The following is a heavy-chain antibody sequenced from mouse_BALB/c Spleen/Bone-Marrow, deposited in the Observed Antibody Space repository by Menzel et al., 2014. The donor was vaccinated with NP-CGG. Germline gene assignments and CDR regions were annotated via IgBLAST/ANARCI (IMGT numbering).Heavy chain of an antibody. Sequence: QVQLQRSGAELVKPGASVRLSCKASGYSFTTYWIHWVKQRPGQGLEWIGEINPSNGRTNYNEKFKSKATLTVDKSSSTAYMQLSSLTSEDSAVYYCARYDGPAWFAYWGQGTLVTVSA. CDR1: GYSFTTYW. V-gene: IGHV1S81*02. CDR3: ARYDGPAWFAY. CDR2: INPSNGRT. J-gene: IGHJ3*01. D-gene: IGHD2-3*01.